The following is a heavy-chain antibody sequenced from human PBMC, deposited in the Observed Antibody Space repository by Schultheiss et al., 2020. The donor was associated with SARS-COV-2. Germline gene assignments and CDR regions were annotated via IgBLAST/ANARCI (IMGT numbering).Heavy chain of an antibody. D-gene: IGHD6-13*01. Sequence: GGSLRLSCAASGFTFTNAWMYWVRQAPGKGLEWVSAISGSGGTTYYADSVKGRFTISRDNAKNSLYLQMNSLRAEDTAVYYCARGYSSSLYWGQGTLVTVSS. J-gene: IGHJ4*02. V-gene: IGHV3-21*04. CDR2: ISGSGGTT. CDR1: GFTFTNAW. CDR3: ARGYSSSLY.